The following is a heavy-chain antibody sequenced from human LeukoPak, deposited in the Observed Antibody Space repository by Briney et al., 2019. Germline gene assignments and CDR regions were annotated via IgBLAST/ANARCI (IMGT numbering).Heavy chain of an antibody. CDR2: IYYSGST. Sequence: PSETLSLTCTVSGGSISSYYWSWIRQPPGKGLEWIGYIYYSGSTNYNPSLKSRVTISVDTSKNQFSLKLSSVTAADTAVYYCARAAVAGDVDYWGRGTLVTVSS. J-gene: IGHJ4*02. V-gene: IGHV4-59*01. CDR1: GGSISSYY. D-gene: IGHD6-19*01. CDR3: ARAAVAGDVDY.